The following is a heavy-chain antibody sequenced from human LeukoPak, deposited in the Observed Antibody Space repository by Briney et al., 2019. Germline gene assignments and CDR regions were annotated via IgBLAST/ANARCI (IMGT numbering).Heavy chain of an antibody. CDR2: IQNDASTE. Sequence: SGGSLRLSCAASGFTFSSYAMSWVRQAPGKGLEWVAVIQNDASTENFADSVKGRFTISRDNSKNTVFLQMNSLRVEDTAVYYCARELSQIVWGGLDYGGQGTLVSVSS. CDR1: GFTFSSYA. D-gene: IGHD2-21*01. V-gene: IGHV3-30*03. CDR3: ARELSQIVWGGLDY. J-gene: IGHJ4*02.